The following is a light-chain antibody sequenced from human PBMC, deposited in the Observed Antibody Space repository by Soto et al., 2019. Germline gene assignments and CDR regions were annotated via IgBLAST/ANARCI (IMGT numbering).Light chain of an antibody. V-gene: IGLV2-14*03. CDR3: SSYTSSSSRV. J-gene: IGLJ3*02. CDR1: SSDVGGYNY. Sequence: QSALTQPASVSGSPGQSITISCTGTSSDVGGYNYVSWYQQHPGKAPKLLIYDVTNRPSGVSSRFSGSQSGNTASLTISGLQADDEADYYCSSYTSSSSRVFGGGTKLTVL. CDR2: DVT.